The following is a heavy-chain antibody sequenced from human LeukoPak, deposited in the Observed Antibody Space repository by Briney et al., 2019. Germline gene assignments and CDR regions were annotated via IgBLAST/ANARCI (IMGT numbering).Heavy chain of an antibody. Sequence: PSETLSLTCTVSGGSISSSSYYWGWIRQPPGKGLEWIGSIYYSGSTYYNPSLKSRVTISVDTSKNQFSLKLSSVTAADTAVYYCARARDFQLLRFGEYPRWFDPWGQGTLVTVSS. CDR2: IYYSGST. J-gene: IGHJ5*02. V-gene: IGHV4-39*01. CDR3: ARARDFQLLRFGEYPRWFDP. CDR1: GGSISSSSYY. D-gene: IGHD3-10*01.